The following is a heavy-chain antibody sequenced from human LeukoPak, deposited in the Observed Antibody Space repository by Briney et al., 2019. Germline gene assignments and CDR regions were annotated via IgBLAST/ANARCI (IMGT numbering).Heavy chain of an antibody. D-gene: IGHD1-1*01. V-gene: IGHV1-46*01. CDR1: GYTFTNFY. CDR2: INPSGGST. Sequence: ASVKVSCKASGYTFTNFYLHWVRQAPGQGLEWMAIINPSGGSTSYAQKFQGRVTMTRDTSTSTVYMELRSLRFDDTAVYYCARGKELEPFDFWGQGTLVTVSS. J-gene: IGHJ4*02. CDR3: ARGKELEPFDF.